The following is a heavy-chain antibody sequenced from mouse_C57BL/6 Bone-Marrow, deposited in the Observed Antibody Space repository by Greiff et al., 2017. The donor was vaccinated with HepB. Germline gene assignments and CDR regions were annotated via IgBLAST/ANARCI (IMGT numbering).Heavy chain of an antibody. CDR3: ARTGTTVVAPYWYFDV. Sequence: QVQLQQPGTELVKPGASVKLSCKASGYTFTSYWMHWVKQRPGQGLEWIGNINPSNGGTNYNEKFKSKATLAVDKSSSTAYMQLSSLTSEDSAVYYCARTGTTVVAPYWYFDVWGTGTTVTVSS. V-gene: IGHV1-53*01. CDR2: INPSNGGT. J-gene: IGHJ1*03. CDR1: GYTFTSYW. D-gene: IGHD1-1*01.